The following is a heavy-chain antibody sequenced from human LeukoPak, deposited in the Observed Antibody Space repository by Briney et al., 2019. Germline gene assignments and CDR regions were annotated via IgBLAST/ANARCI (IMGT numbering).Heavy chain of an antibody. CDR1: GSSISSSSYY. CDR3: ARHGRGYSYGKIDY. J-gene: IGHJ4*02. Sequence: SETLSLTCTVSGSSISSSSYYWGWIRQPPGKGLEWIGSIYYSGSTYYNPSLKSRVTISVDTSKNQFSLKLSSVTAADTAVYYCARHGRGYSYGKIDYWGQGTLVTVSS. CDR2: IYYSGST. V-gene: IGHV4-39*01. D-gene: IGHD5-18*01.